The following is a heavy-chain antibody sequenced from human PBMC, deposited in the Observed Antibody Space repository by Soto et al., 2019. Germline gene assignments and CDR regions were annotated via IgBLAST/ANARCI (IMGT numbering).Heavy chain of an antibody. J-gene: IGHJ4*02. V-gene: IGHV1-69*01. CDR1: GGTFSSYA. Sequence: QVQLVQSGAEVKKPGSSVKVSCKASGGTFSSYAISWVRQAPGQGLEWMGGIIPIFGTANYAQKFQGRVTLTADESTNTAYMELSSLRSEDTAVYYCAAQSHLYCSSASVFDYWGQGTLVTVSS. CDR3: AAQSHLYCSSASVFDY. CDR2: IIPIFGTA. D-gene: IGHD6-6*01.